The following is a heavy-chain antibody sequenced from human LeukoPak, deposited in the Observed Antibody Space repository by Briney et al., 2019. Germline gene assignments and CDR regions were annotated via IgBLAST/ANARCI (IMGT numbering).Heavy chain of an antibody. CDR3: AREAPYSSSWYDSNWFDP. D-gene: IGHD6-13*01. Sequence: PGGPLRLSCAASGFTFSSYSMNWVRQAPGKGLEWVSSISSSSSYIYYADSVKGRFTISRDNAKNSLYLQMNSLRAEDTAVYYCAREAPYSSSWYDSNWFDPWGQGTLVTVSS. CDR1: GFTFSSYS. CDR2: ISSSSSYI. J-gene: IGHJ5*02. V-gene: IGHV3-21*01.